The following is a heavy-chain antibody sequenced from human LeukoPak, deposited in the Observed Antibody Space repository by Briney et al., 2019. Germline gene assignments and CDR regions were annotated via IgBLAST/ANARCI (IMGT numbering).Heavy chain of an antibody. CDR3: ASPLGDSSGYYYS. Sequence: GGSLRLSCAASGFTFSSYSMNWVRQSPGKGLEWVSSISSSRSYIYYADSVKGRFTISRDNAKNSLYLQMNSLRAEDTAVYYCASPLGDSSGYYYSWGQGTLVTVPS. CDR1: GFTFSSYS. J-gene: IGHJ4*02. CDR2: ISSSRSYI. D-gene: IGHD3-22*01. V-gene: IGHV3-21*01.